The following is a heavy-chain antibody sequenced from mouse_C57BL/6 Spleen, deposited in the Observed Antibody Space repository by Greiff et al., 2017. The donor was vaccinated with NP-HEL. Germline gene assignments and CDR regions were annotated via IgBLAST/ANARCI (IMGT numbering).Heavy chain of an antibody. D-gene: IGHD1-1*01. CDR2: IYPGSGNT. Sequence: QVQLKESGAELVRPGASVKLSCKASGYTFTDYYINWVKQRPGQGLEWIARIYPGSGNTYYNEKFKGKATLTAEKSSSTAYMQLSSLTSEDSAVYFCAREMDTTVRNYFDYWGQGTTLTVSS. V-gene: IGHV1-76*01. CDR1: GYTFTDYY. J-gene: IGHJ2*01. CDR3: AREMDTTVRNYFDY.